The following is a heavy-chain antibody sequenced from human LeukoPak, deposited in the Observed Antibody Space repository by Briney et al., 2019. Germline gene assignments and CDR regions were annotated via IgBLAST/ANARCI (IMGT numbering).Heavy chain of an antibody. CDR2: ISGSGGST. D-gene: IGHD3-9*01. J-gene: IGHJ4*02. Sequence: GGSLRLSCAASGFTFSSYAMSWVRQAPGKGLEWVSAISGSGGSTYYADSVKGRFTISRDNAKNSLYLQMNSLRAEDTAVYYCARWAYFDWQIVTGYFDYWGQGTLVTVSS. CDR3: ARWAYFDWQIVTGYFDY. V-gene: IGHV3-23*01. CDR1: GFTFSSYA.